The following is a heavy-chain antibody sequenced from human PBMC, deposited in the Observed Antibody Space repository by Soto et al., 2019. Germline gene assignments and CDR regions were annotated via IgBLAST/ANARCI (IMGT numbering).Heavy chain of an antibody. CDR2: IIPIFGTA. CDR1: GGTFSSYA. J-gene: IGHJ4*02. V-gene: IGHV1-69*06. D-gene: IGHD6-13*01. CDR3: ARDKGIAAAGTQN. Sequence: ASVKVSCKASGGTFSSYAISWVRQAPGQGLEWMGGIIPIFGTANYAQKFQGRVTITADKSASTAYMELSSLRSEDTAVYYCARDKGIAAAGTQNWGQGTLVTVSS.